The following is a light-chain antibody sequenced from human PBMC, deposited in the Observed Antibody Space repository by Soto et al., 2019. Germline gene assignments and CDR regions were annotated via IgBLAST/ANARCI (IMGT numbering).Light chain of an antibody. J-gene: IGKJ5*01. CDR3: QQRSYWPIT. Sequence: EIVMTQSPATLSVSPGERATLSCRSSQSVSSNLAWYQQKPGQAPRLLIYGASTRATGIPARFSGSGSGTEFTLTISSLEPEDFALYYCQQRSYWPITFGQGTRLEIK. CDR1: QSVSSN. V-gene: IGKV3-15*01. CDR2: GAS.